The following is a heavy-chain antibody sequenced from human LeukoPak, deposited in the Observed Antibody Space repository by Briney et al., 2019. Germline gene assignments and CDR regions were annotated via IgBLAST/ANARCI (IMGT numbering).Heavy chain of an antibody. Sequence: GGSLRLSCAASGFTFSSYSMNWVRQAPGKGLEWVSSISSSSSYIYYADSVKGRFTISRDNAKNSLYLQMNSLRAEDTAVYYCARGSWDYDFWSGYSTYYFDYWGQGTLVTVSS. CDR2: ISSSSSYI. D-gene: IGHD3-3*01. CDR1: GFTFSSYS. V-gene: IGHV3-21*01. CDR3: ARGSWDYDFWSGYSTYYFDY. J-gene: IGHJ4*02.